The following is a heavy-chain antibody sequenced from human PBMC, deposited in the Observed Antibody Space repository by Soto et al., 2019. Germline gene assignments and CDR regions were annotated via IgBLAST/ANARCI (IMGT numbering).Heavy chain of an antibody. Sequence: ESLKISCKGSGYSFTNYWIGWVRQMPGKGLEWMGVIYPADSDTRYSPSFQGQVTFSADKSISTAYLQWTSLKASDTAMYYCARRDRVATAGYDGFNIWGQGTMVTVSS. CDR3: ARRDRVATAGYDGFNI. J-gene: IGHJ3*02. CDR2: IYPADSDT. V-gene: IGHV5-51*01. D-gene: IGHD6-25*01. CDR1: GYSFTNYW.